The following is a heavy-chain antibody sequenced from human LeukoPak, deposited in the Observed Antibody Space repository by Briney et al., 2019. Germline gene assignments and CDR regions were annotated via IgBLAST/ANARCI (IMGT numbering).Heavy chain of an antibody. J-gene: IGHJ4*02. CDR2: ISGSGGST. CDR1: GFTFSSYA. CDR3: AKGYYGSGSSHSDY. V-gene: IGHV3-23*01. Sequence: GGSLRLSCAASGFTFSSYAMSWVRQAPGKGLEWVSAISGSGGSTYYADSVKGRFTISRGNSKNTLYLQMNSLRAEDTAVYYCAKGYYGSGSSHSDYWGQGTLVTVSS. D-gene: IGHD3-10*01.